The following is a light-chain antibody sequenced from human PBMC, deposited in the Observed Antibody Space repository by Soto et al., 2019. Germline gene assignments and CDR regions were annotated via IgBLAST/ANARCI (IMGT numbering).Light chain of an antibody. CDR2: KAS. CDR1: QSISTW. Sequence: DIQMTQSPSTLSASVGDRVTITCRASQSISTWLAWYQQKPGKAPKVLIYKASSLESGVPSRFTGSGSGTEFTLTISSLQPDYFATYSCQQYNSYPYTFGQGTKLEIK. J-gene: IGKJ2*01. V-gene: IGKV1-5*03. CDR3: QQYNSYPYT.